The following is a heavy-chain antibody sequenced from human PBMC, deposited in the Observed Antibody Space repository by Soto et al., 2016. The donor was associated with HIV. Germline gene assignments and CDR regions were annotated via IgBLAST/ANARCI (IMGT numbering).Heavy chain of an antibody. CDR1: GFTFGNYA. CDR3: AKDLRMTMVQGFIDALDF. D-gene: IGHD3-10*01. CDR2: ISDSGGNT. V-gene: IGHV3-23*01. Sequence: EVNLLESGGGLVQPGGSLKLSCGASGFTFGNYAMSWVRQAPGKGLEWVSGISDSGGNTYYADSAKGRFTISRDNSKNTLYLQMNSLRAEDTAVYYCAKDLRMTMVQGFIDALDFWGQGTMVTVSS. J-gene: IGHJ3*01.